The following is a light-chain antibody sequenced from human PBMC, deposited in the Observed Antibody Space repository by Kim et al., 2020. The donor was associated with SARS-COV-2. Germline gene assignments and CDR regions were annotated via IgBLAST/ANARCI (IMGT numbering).Light chain of an antibody. J-gene: IGKJ5*01. Sequence: SASTGDRVTLTCRARQGISRYLASYPQKPATAPTFLIYATSTVQCGVPSRFSGCGSATVFTLTISCLHSEDFEAYCCQQYYSYPYTFG. CDR3: QQYYSYPYT. CDR1: QGISRY. CDR2: ATS. V-gene: IGKV1-8*01.